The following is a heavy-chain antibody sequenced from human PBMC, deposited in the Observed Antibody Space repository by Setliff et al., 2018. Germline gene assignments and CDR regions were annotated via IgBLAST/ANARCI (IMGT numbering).Heavy chain of an antibody. CDR2: IIPLFGTS. J-gene: IGHJ4*02. CDR1: GGSFSSFA. CDR3: ARDYEISATGGPHGLDY. V-gene: IGHV1-69*13. D-gene: IGHD2-8*02. Sequence: SVKVSCKTAGGSFSSFAFSWVRQASGQGLVWMGRIIPLFGTSSYAQEFQGRVTLSADESTTTAYLELRSLTSDDTAVYFCARDYEISATGGPHGLDYWGQGTLVTVSS.